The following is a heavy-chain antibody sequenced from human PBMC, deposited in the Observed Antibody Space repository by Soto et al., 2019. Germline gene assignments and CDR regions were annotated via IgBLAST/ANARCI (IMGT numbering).Heavy chain of an antibody. J-gene: IGHJ4*02. D-gene: IGHD1-26*01. CDR3: AKDGNSGSYYLFDY. CDR1: GYTFTSYG. CDR2: ISAYNGNT. Sequence: ASVKVSCKASGYTFTSYGISWVRQAPGQGLEWMGWISAYNGNTKYAQKLQGRVTMTTDTSTSKNSLYLQMNSLRTEDTALYYCAKDGNSGSYYLFDYWGQGTLVTVSS. V-gene: IGHV1-18*01.